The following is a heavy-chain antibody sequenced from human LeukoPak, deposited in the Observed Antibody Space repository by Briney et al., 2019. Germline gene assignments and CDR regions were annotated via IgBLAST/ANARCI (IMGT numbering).Heavy chain of an antibody. V-gene: IGHV3-7*01. Sequence: GGSLRLSCAASGFTFSSSFMSWVRQTPGKGLEWVANIAQDGGEKNYVVSVEGRFTISRDNAKNSLCLEMNLLRAEDTAVYYCAREWNIQYSMGVDYWGQGTLVTVSS. CDR2: IAQDGGEK. CDR1: GFTFSSSF. J-gene: IGHJ4*02. D-gene: IGHD3-3*01. CDR3: AREWNIQYSMGVDY.